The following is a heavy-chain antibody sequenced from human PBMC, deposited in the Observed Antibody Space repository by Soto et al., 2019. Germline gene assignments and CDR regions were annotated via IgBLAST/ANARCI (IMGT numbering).Heavy chain of an antibody. D-gene: IGHD5-12*01. J-gene: IGHJ5*02. Sequence: QVQLQESGPSLVKPSQILSLTCTVSGGSISSGGYYWSWIRHHPGKGLEWIGYIDFSGSTDYNPSLNSRTTMSLDTSKNLCSLKLSSVTAADTAMYYCARGRGYSYLHVWFDPWGQGTLVTVSS. CDR3: ARGRGYSYLHVWFDP. CDR2: IDFSGST. V-gene: IGHV4-31*03. CDR1: GGSISSGGYY.